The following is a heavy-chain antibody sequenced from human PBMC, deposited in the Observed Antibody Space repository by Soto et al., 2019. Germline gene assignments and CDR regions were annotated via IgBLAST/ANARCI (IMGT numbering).Heavy chain of an antibody. CDR3: ARESGYSSSGPRFDY. D-gene: IGHD6-13*01. Sequence: GGSLRLSCAASGFTFSSYSMNWVRQAPGKGLEWVSYISSSSTIYYADSVKGRITISRDKAKNSLYLQMNSMRAEDTAVYYCARESGYSSSGPRFDYWGQGTLVTVSS. CDR1: GFTFSSYS. J-gene: IGHJ4*02. CDR2: ISSSSTI. V-gene: IGHV3-48*01.